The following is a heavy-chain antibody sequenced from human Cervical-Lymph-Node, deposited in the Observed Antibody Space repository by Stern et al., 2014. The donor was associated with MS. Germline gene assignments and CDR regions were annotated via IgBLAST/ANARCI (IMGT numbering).Heavy chain of an antibody. CDR1: GDSISSYTHY. Sequence: QLQLQESGPGLVKPSETLSLTCAVSGDSISSYTHYWAWIRQPPGKGLEWIGSVYYSGATSYTPSLKSPVTISGDTSKNHFSVGLNSVTAADTAVYYCAKHACTGAACPFDLWGQGTLVTVSS. CDR3: AKHACTGAACPFDL. V-gene: IGHV4-39*01. CDR2: VYYSGAT. D-gene: IGHD2-8*02. J-gene: IGHJ4*02.